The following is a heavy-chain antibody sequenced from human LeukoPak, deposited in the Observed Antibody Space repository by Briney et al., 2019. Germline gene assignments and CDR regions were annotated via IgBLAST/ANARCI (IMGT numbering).Heavy chain of an antibody. CDR3: ARATRWYLVGEQPTVGMDV. CDR2: MNPNSGNT. V-gene: IGHV1-8*01. Sequence: ASVKVSCKASGYTFTSYDINWVRQATGQGLEWMGWMNPNSGNTGYAQKFQGRVTMTRNTSISTAYMELSSLRSEDTAVYYCARATRWYLVGEQPTVGMDVWGQGTTVTVSS. CDR1: GYTFTSYD. J-gene: IGHJ6*02. D-gene: IGHD6-13*01.